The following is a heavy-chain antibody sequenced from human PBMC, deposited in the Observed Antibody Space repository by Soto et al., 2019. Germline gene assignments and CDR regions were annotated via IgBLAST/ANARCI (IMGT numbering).Heavy chain of an antibody. J-gene: IGHJ4*02. CDR1: GGSISRSIYY. V-gene: IGHV4-39*01. CDR2: TYYNGTT. Sequence: PSETLSLTCTVSGGSISRSIYYWGWIRQTPGKGLEWIGSTYYNGTTYYNPSLKSRVTISVDTSKNQFSLKLNSVTAADTAVFYCARDGDYFSYWGQGTLVTVSS. CDR3: ARDGDYFSY. D-gene: IGHD4-17*01.